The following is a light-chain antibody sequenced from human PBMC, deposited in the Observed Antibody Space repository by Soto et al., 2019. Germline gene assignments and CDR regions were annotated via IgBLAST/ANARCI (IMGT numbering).Light chain of an antibody. V-gene: IGKV1-27*01. CDR2: GAS. CDR1: RDISNY. CDR3: QKYDTAPLT. Sequence: DIQVTQSPSSLSAALGVRVSITCRAIRDISNYLSWYQQKPGQVPRLLISGASTLHSGVPSRFSGSGSGTDFTLTITSLQPEDIATYFCQKYDTAPLTFGGGTKVEI. J-gene: IGKJ4*01.